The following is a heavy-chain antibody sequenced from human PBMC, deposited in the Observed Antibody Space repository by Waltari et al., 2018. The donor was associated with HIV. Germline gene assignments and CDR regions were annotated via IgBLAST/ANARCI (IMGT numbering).Heavy chain of an antibody. J-gene: IGHJ4*02. CDR2: INYSGST. CDR3: ARHSLTYYYDSSGYSVAFDY. CDR1: GGSISSSSYY. D-gene: IGHD3-22*01. Sequence: QLQLQESGPGLVKPSETLSLTCTVSGGSISSSSYYWGWIRQPPGKGLEWIESINYSGSTYTNPSLKGLVTISVDTSKNQFSLKLSSVTAADTAVYYCARHSLTYYYDSSGYSVAFDYWGQGTLVTVSS. V-gene: IGHV4-39*01.